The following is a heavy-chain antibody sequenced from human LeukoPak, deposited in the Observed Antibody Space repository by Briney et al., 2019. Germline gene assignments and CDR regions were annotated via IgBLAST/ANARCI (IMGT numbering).Heavy chain of an antibody. CDR1: GFTFSSYS. D-gene: IGHD6-13*01. Sequence: GGSLRLSCAASGFTFSSYSINWVRQAPGKGLEWVSYISSSSTTIYYADSVKGRFTISRDNAKNSLFLQMNSLRAEDTALYYCARVKRYSSSPDAFDIWGQGTMVTVSS. CDR2: ISSSSTTI. J-gene: IGHJ3*02. CDR3: ARVKRYSSSPDAFDI. V-gene: IGHV3-48*04.